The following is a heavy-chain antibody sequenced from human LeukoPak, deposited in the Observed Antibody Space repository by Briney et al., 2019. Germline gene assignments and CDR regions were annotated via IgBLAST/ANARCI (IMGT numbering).Heavy chain of an antibody. V-gene: IGHV4-59*01. CDR3: ARVGGSNYDFWSGRYYYYYMDV. Sequence: SETLSLTCTVSGGSISSYYWSWIRQPPGKGLEWIGYIYYSGSTNCNPSLKSRVTISVDTSKNQFSLKLSSVTAADTAVYYCARVGGSNYDFWSGRYYYYYMDVWGKGTTVTVSS. CDR2: IYYSGST. J-gene: IGHJ6*03. D-gene: IGHD3-3*01. CDR1: GGSISSYY.